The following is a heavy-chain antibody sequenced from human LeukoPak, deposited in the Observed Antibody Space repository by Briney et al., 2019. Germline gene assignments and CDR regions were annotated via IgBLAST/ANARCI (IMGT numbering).Heavy chain of an antibody. CDR1: GGSITSGSHY. Sequence: SETLSLTCTVSGGSITSGSHYWGWIRQPPGKGLEWIGSFYYSGTTYYSPSLKSRVTTSVDTSKNQFSLRLRSVTAADTAVYYCARHVDNSPPPNYFDPWGQGTLVTVSS. CDR2: FYYSGTT. D-gene: IGHD1-7*01. V-gene: IGHV4-39*01. CDR3: ARHVDNSPPPNYFDP. J-gene: IGHJ5*02.